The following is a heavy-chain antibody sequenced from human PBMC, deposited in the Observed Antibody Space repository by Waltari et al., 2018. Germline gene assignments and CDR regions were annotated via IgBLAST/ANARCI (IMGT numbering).Heavy chain of an antibody. D-gene: IGHD3-10*01. CDR2: STTDGSSK. V-gene: IGHV3-74*01. CDR3: ASNGSGSYYNL. Sequence: EVQLLESGGGLVKQGGSLRLSCAASEFTFRDSRMHWVRQAQGKGLVLISLSTTDGSSKIYADCVKGRFTISRDNANNALYLQMNSLREEHTAIDCCASNGSGSYYNLWGQGTLVTVSS. J-gene: IGHJ4*02. CDR1: EFTFRDSR.